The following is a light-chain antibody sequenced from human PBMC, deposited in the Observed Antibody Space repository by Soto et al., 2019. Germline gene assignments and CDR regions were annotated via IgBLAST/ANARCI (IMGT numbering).Light chain of an antibody. CDR2: EVT. CDR1: SGDVGGYYY. Sequence: QSVLTQPPSASGSPGQSVTISCTGTSGDVGGYYYVSWYQHHPGKVPKLIIYEVTKRPSGVPDRFSGSKSGNTASLTVSGLQAEDEADYYCMSYVGSNIVVFGTGTKGTVL. J-gene: IGLJ1*01. CDR3: MSYVGSNIVV. V-gene: IGLV2-8*01.